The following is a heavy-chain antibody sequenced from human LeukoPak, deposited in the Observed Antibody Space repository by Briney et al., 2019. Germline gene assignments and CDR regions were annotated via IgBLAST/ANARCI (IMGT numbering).Heavy chain of an antibody. J-gene: IGHJ4*02. CDR3: ARGGGYASPIGY. CDR1: GGSISSYY. V-gene: IGHV4-59*01. D-gene: IGHD5-12*01. Sequence: SETLSLTCTVSGGSISSYYWSWIRQPPGKGLDWIGYIYYSGSTNYNPSLKSRVTISVDTSENQFSLKLSSVTAADTAVYYCARGGGYASPIGYWGQGALVTVSS. CDR2: IYYSGST.